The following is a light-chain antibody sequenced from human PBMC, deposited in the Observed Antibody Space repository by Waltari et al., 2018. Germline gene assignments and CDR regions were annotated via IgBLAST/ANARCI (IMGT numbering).Light chain of an antibody. J-gene: IGKJ2*02. CDR2: KAS. V-gene: IGKV1-5*03. CDR3: QQYTSYLGT. CDR1: QSIDTW. Sequence: DIQMTQSPSTLTASVGDRVTITCRASQSIDTWLAWYQQKPRTAPKLLIYKASRLQSGVPSRFGASGSGTEFTLTISSLQPDVFATYYCQQYTSYLGTFGQGTKVKI.